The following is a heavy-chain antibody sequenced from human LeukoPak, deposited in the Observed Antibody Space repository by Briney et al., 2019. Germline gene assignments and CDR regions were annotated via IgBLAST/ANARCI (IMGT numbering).Heavy chain of an antibody. CDR1: GFTSSIYA. J-gene: IGHJ4*02. V-gene: IGHV3-23*01. CDR3: AKDRECSGGACYRYFDY. CDR2: IRGSGGSA. D-gene: IGHD2-15*01. Sequence: PGGSLRLSCAASGFTSSIYAMNWVRQAPGKGLEWVSAIRGSGGSASYADSVQGRFTISRDNSENTLYLQMSSLRAEDTAVYYCAKDRECSGGACYRYFDYWGQGTLVTISS.